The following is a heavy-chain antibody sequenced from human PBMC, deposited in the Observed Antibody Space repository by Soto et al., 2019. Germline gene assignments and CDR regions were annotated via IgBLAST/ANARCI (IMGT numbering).Heavy chain of an antibody. CDR1: GFTFSSYG. CDR3: ARDNRYGSGSYYNLGY. Sequence: GGSLRLSCAASGFTFSSYGMHWVRQAPGKGLEWVAVIWYDGSNKYYADSVKGRFTISRDNSKNTLYLQMNSLRAEDTAVYYCARDNRYGSGSYYNLGYWGQGTLVTVSS. J-gene: IGHJ4*02. CDR2: IWYDGSNK. D-gene: IGHD3-10*01. V-gene: IGHV3-33*01.